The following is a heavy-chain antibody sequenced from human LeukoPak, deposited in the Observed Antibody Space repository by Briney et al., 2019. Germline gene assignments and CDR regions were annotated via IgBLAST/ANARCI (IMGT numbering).Heavy chain of an antibody. V-gene: IGHV3-9*01. CDR3: AKDWRRSSGRYDAFDI. D-gene: IGHD6-19*01. J-gene: IGHJ3*02. CDR1: GFTFDDYA. CDR2: ISWNSGSI. Sequence: GRSLRLSCAASGFTFDDYAMHWVRQAPGKGLEWVSGISWNSGSIGYADSVKGRFTISRDNAKNSLYLQMNSLRAEDTALYYCAKDWRRSSGRYDAFDIWGQGTMVTVSS.